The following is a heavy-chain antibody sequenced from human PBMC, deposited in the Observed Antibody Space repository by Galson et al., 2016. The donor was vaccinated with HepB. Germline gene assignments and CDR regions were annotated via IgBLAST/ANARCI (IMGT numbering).Heavy chain of an antibody. CDR1: GGSINSGGFY. CDR2: IHTSGST. J-gene: IGHJ5*02. V-gene: IGHV4-61*02. Sequence: TLSPTCTVSGGSINSGGFYWTWIRQPAGKRLEWIGRIHTSGSTNYNPSLKSRLTMSIDTSKKEFSLKLTSVTAADTAMYYCARSDFYSRDAYFDPWGQGILVIVSS. D-gene: IGHD4-11*01. CDR3: ARSDFYSRDAYFDP.